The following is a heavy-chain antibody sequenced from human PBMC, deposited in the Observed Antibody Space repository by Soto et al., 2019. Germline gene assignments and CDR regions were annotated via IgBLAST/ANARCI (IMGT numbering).Heavy chain of an antibody. CDR2: IDPSDSYT. Sequence: GESLKISCKGSGYSFTSYWISWVRQMPGKGLEWMGRIDPSDSYTNYSPSFQGHVTIPADKSISTAYLQWSSLKASDTAMYYCAREVYPDWYFQHWGQGTLVTVSS. D-gene: IGHD2-8*01. CDR3: AREVYPDWYFQH. CDR1: GYSFTSYW. V-gene: IGHV5-10-1*01. J-gene: IGHJ1*01.